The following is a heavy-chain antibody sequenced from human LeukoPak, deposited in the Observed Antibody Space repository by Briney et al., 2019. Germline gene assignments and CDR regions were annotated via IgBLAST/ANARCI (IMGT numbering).Heavy chain of an antibody. Sequence: ASETLSLTCAVYGGSFSGYYWSWIRQPPGKGLEWIGEINHSGSTYYNPSLKSRVTISVDRSKNQFSLKLSSVTAADTAVYYCASAPEADAFDIWGQGTMVTVSS. V-gene: IGHV4-34*01. CDR3: ASAPEADAFDI. CDR2: INHSGST. J-gene: IGHJ3*02. CDR1: GGSFSGYY.